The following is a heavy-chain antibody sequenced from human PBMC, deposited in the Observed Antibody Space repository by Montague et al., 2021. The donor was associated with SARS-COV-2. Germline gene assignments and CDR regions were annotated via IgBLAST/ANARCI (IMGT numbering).Heavy chain of an antibody. CDR1: IGSVDPYY. D-gene: IGHD2-21*01. CDR2: VFYSGNT. CDR3: ARGISKTTVEV. V-gene: IGHV4-59*02. J-gene: IGHJ6*02. Sequence: SETLSLTCIVSIGSVDPYYWLWIRQPPGKGLEWIGYVFYSGNTDYNPSLQRRATISVDRSTYQFSLRVTAVTAAATAIYYCARGISKTTVEVWGQGTTVTVSS.